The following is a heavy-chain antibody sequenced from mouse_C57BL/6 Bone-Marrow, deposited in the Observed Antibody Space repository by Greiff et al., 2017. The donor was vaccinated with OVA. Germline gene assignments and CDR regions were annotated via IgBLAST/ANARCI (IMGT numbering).Heavy chain of an antibody. CDR2: IYPSDSET. CDR3: ARSGDPWFAY. D-gene: IGHD3-1*01. Sequence: VQLQHPGAELVRPGSSVKLSCKASGYTFTSYWMDWVKQRPGQGLEWIGNIYPSDSETHYNQKFKDKATLTVDKSSSTAYMQLSSLTSEDSAVYYCARSGDPWFAYWGQGTLVTVSA. V-gene: IGHV1-61*01. J-gene: IGHJ3*01. CDR1: GYTFTSYW.